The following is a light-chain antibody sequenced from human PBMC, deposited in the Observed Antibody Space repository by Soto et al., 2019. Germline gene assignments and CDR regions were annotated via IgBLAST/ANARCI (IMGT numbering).Light chain of an antibody. CDR1: HDIGSY. CDR3: QQLNSYPPLT. CDR2: AAS. J-gene: IGKJ4*01. Sequence: DIQLTQSPSFLSASVGDRVTITCRASHDIGSYLAWYQHKPGRAPKLLIYAASTLQSGVPSRFSGFGSGTDFTLTINSLQPEDFATYYCQQLNSYPPLTFGGGTKVEIK. V-gene: IGKV1-9*01.